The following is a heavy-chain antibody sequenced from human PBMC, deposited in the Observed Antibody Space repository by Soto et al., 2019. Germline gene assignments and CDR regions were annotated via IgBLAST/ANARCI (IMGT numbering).Heavy chain of an antibody. D-gene: IGHD2-2*01. Sequence: QVQLVQSGAEVKKPGASVKVSCKASGYTFTSYGISWVRQAPGQGLEWMGWISAYNGNTNYAQKRQGRVTLTTDTATSTAYMELRSLRSDDTAVYYCARAFPLGYCSSTSCYPFDYWGQGTLVTVSS. CDR1: GYTFTSYG. V-gene: IGHV1-18*01. CDR3: ARAFPLGYCSSTSCYPFDY. CDR2: ISAYNGNT. J-gene: IGHJ4*02.